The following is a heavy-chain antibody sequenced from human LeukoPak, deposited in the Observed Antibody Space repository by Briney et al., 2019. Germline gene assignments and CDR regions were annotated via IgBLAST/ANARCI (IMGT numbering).Heavy chain of an antibody. J-gene: IGHJ6*03. D-gene: IGHD6-13*01. Sequence: GRSLRLSCAASGFTFSSYGMHWVRQAPGKGLEWVAVISYDGSNKYYADSVKGRFTISRDNAKNSLYLQMNSLRDEDTAVYYCARAQPDTGYSSSWYEEYYMDVWGKGTTVTVSS. CDR3: ARAQPDTGYSSSWYEEYYMDV. CDR2: ISYDGSNK. CDR1: GFTFSSYG. V-gene: IGHV3-30*03.